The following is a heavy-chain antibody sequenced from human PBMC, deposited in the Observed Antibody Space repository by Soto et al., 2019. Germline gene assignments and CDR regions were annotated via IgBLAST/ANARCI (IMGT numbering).Heavy chain of an antibody. J-gene: IGHJ6*02. Sequence: PWWSLRLSCSASVFTFSSYGMHWFRQAPGKGLGGVAVISYDGSNKYYADSVKGRFTIPRDNSKNTLYLQMNSLRAEDTAVYYCAKAMQLRGYYYYGMDVWGQGTTVTVSS. CDR3: AKAMQLRGYYYYGMDV. V-gene: IGHV3-30*18. D-gene: IGHD6-6*01. CDR1: VFTFSSYG. CDR2: ISYDGSNK.